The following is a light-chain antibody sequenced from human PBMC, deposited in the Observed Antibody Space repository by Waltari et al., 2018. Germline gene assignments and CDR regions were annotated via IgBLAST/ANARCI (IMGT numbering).Light chain of an antibody. V-gene: IGKV3-20*01. CDR1: QSVSRSY. CDR3: QQYGDSPYT. Sequence: EIVVTQSPGTLSLSPGERATRSCTASQSVSRSYLAWYQLRPGQAPRLLIYGASSRATGIPDRFTGSGSGTDFTLTISRLQPEDFAVYYCQQYGDSPYTFGQGTKLEIK. J-gene: IGKJ2*01. CDR2: GAS.